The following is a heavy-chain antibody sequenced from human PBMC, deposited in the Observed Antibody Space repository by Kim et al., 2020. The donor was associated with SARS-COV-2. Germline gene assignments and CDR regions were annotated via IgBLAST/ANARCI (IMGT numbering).Heavy chain of an antibody. CDR3: ARSRRWLGDAFDV. Sequence: YSTSLKTRLTISKDPSKNHVVLTMTNMDPVDTATYYCARSRRWLGDAFDVWGQGTLVTVSS. V-gene: IGHV2-70*01. D-gene: IGHD6-19*01. J-gene: IGHJ3*01.